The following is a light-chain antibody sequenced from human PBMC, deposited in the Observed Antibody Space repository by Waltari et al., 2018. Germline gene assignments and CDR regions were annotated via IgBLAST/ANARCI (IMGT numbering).Light chain of an antibody. CDR2: GAS. CDR3: QQGNSLPLT. J-gene: IGKJ4*01. V-gene: IGKV1D-12*01. Sequence: DIQMTQSPSSVSAAVGDSVTITCRASQDISTWLAWYQQRPGKAPKLLIYGASSLESGVPSRFSGSGSGTEFTLTIASLQPEDFATYYCQQGNSLPLTFGGGTKVDIK. CDR1: QDISTW.